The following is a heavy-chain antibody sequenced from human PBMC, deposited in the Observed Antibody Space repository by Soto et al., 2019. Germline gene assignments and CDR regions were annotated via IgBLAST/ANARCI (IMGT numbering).Heavy chain of an antibody. CDR2: VSGYNGNT. CDR1: GYTFTTSG. D-gene: IGHD1-7*01. CDR3: ARAGELPHYYYGMDV. V-gene: IGHV1-18*01. Sequence: QVQLVQSGGEVKKPGASVKVSCKASGYTFTTSGVSWVRQAPGQGLEWMGWVSGYNGNTKYEEKLHDRVTMTTDTSTSTAYLELRSLTTHDTALYYCARAGELPHYYYGMDVWGQGTTVIVSS. J-gene: IGHJ6*02.